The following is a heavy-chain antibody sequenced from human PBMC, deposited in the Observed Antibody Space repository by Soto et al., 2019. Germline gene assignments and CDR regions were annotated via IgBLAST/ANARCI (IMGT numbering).Heavy chain of an antibody. CDR1: GGTFSSYA. Sequence: AVKVSCKASGGTFSSYAISWVRQAPGQGLEWMGGIIHIFGTANSAQKFQGRVTITADESTSTAYMELSSLRSEDTAVYYCASSTVVVPGDYWGQGALVTVSS. D-gene: IGHD2-15*01. J-gene: IGHJ4*02. V-gene: IGHV1-69*13. CDR3: ASSTVVVPGDY. CDR2: IIHIFGTA.